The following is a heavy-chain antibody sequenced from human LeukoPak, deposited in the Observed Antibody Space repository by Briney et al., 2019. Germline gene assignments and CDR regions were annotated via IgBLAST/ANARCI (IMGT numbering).Heavy chain of an antibody. CDR2: ISGSGGST. CDR1: GFIFSSYA. Sequence: GGSLRLSCAASGFIFSSYAVSWVRQAPGKGLEWVSAISGSGGSTYYADSVKGRFTISRDNSKNTLYLQMNSLRAEDTAVYYCAKFSVVVGATTGAFDIWGQGTMVTVSS. D-gene: IGHD1-26*01. J-gene: IGHJ3*02. V-gene: IGHV3-23*01. CDR3: AKFSVVVGATTGAFDI.